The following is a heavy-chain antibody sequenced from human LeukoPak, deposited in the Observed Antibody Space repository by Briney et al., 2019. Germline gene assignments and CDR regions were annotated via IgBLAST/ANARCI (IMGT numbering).Heavy chain of an antibody. CDR1: GYTFTGYY. CDR2: INPNRGGT. V-gene: IGHV1-2*02. CDR3: ARRPNANSFDY. J-gene: IGHJ4*02. D-gene: IGHD3-16*01. Sequence: GASVKVSCKASGYTFTGYYMHWVRQAPGQGLEWMGWINPNRGGTNYAQKFQGRVTMTRDTSISTAYMELSRLRSDDTAVYYCARRPNANSFDYWGQGTLVTVSS.